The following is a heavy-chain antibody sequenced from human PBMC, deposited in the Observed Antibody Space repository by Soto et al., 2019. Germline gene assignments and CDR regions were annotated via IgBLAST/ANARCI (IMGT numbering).Heavy chain of an antibody. D-gene: IGHD3-16*02. V-gene: IGHV1-46*01. CDR3: ARENLRLGELSLNWFDP. CDR2: INPSGGST. J-gene: IGHJ5*02. Sequence: ASVKVSCKASGYTFTSYYMHWVRQAPGQGLEWMGIINPSGGSTSYAQKFQGRVTMTRDTSTSTVYMELSSLRSEDTAVYYCARENLRLGELSLNWFDPWGQGTLVTVSS. CDR1: GYTFTSYY.